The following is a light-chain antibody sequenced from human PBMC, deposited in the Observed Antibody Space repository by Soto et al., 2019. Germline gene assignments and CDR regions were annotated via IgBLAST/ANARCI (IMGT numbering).Light chain of an antibody. CDR2: AAS. CDR1: QGISSW. Sequence: DIQMTQSQSSVSASLGDRVTITCRASQGISSWLAWYQQKPGKAPKLLIYAASSLQSGVPSRFSVRGSVTDFTLTISSLQPEDFATSDCQPANSFPPTFGKGTKVEIK. V-gene: IGKV1-12*01. J-gene: IGKJ1*01. CDR3: QPANSFPPT.